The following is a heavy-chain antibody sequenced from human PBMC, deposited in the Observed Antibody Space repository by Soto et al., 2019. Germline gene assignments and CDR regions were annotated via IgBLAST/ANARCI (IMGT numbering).Heavy chain of an antibody. V-gene: IGHV1-69*13. CDR2: IIPIFGTA. CDR1: GGTFSNYA. CDR3: ASLDGYIQFDP. J-gene: IGHJ5*02. Sequence: SVKVSCKSSGGTFSNYAISWVQQAPGHGLEWMGGIIPIFGTANYAQKFQGRVTITADESTSTVYMELSSLRSGDTAVYYCASLDGYIQFDPWGQGTLVT. D-gene: IGHD5-12*01.